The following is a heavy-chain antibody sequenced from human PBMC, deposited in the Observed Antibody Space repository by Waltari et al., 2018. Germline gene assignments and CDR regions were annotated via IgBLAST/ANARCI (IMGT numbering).Heavy chain of an antibody. Sequence: DVQLVESGGGLVKPGGSLRLACGASGFDFNINGMNWVRQSPGKGLEWVALVSDTTSYRYYADSLKGRFTVSRDSAKTAVYLQMDSLRVEATAVYYCARGVFDSWGQGTLVTVSS. CDR2: VSDTTSYR. J-gene: IGHJ5*01. CDR1: GFDFNING. V-gene: IGHV3-21*01. CDR3: ARGVFDS.